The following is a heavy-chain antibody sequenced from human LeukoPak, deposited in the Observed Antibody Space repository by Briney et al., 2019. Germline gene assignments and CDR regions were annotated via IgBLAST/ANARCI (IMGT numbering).Heavy chain of an antibody. J-gene: IGHJ6*03. CDR1: GGSISSGGYY. CDR3: ARAYNYGSGSIYYYYYYMDV. D-gene: IGHD3-10*01. V-gene: IGHV4-61*08. Sequence: SETLSLTCTVSGGSISSGGYYWSWIRQPPGKGLEWIGYIYYSGSTNYNPSLKSRVTISVDTSKNQFSLKLSSVTAADTAVYYCARAYNYGSGSIYYYYYYMDVWGKGTTVTVSS. CDR2: IYYSGST.